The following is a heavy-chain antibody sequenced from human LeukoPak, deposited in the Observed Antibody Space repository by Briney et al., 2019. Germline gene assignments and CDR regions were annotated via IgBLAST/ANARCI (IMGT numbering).Heavy chain of an antibody. CDR2: IYYSGST. D-gene: IGHD1-7*01. V-gene: IGHV4-59*08. CDR1: GGSISSYY. Sequence: ASETLSLTCTVSGGSISSYYWSWIRQPPGKGLEWIGHIYYSGSTNYNPSLKSRVTISVDTSKNQFSLKLSSVTAADTAVYYCARQGELPWNFDYWGQGTLVTVSS. CDR3: ARQGELPWNFDY. J-gene: IGHJ4*02.